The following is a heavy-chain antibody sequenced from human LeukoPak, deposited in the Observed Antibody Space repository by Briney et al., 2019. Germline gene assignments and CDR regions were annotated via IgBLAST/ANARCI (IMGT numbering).Heavy chain of an antibody. J-gene: IGHJ4*02. D-gene: IGHD6-19*01. CDR2: ISSSSSYI. CDR1: GFTFSSYS. Sequence: GGSLRLSCAASGFTFSSYSMNWVRQAPGKGLEWVSSISSSSSYIYYADSVKGRFTISRDNAKNSLYLQMNSLRAEDTAIYYCATIEAVRFHYWGQGTLVTVSS. CDR3: ATIEAVRFHY. V-gene: IGHV3-21*01.